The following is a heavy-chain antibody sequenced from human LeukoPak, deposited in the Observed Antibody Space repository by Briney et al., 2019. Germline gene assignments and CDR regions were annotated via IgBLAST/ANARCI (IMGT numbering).Heavy chain of an antibody. CDR2: ISGSGGST. D-gene: IGHD3-22*01. J-gene: IGHJ4*02. Sequence: GGSLRLSCAASGFTLSSYAMSWVRQAPGKGLEWVSAISGSGGSTYYADSVKGRFTISRDNSKNTLYLQMNSLRAEDTAVYYCAKDPHDYYDSSGYYGYWGQGTLVTVSS. CDR3: AKDPHDYYDSSGYYGY. CDR1: GFTLSSYA. V-gene: IGHV3-23*01.